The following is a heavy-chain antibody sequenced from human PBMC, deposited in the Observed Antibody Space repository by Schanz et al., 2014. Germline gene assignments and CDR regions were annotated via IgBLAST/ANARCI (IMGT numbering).Heavy chain of an antibody. J-gene: IGHJ4*02. V-gene: IGHV3-33*01. CDR2: IWYDGSNK. D-gene: IGHD3-22*01. CDR3: ARVHHYNTSGWGYFDY. CDR1: GFTFSSYG. Sequence: QVQLVESGGGVVQPGRSLRLSCAASGFTFSSYGLHWVRQAPGKGLEWVAFIWYDGSNKYYADSVKGRFTISRDNSKNTMYMKMNSLRDEDTRVYFCARVHHYNTSGWGYFDYWGQGALVTVSS.